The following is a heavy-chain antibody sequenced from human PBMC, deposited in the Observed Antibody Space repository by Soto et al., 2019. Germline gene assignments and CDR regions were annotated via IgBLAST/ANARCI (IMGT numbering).Heavy chain of an antibody. Sequence: LRLSCAASGFICSSYDMSWVRQAPGKGLEWVSTILVDGRTFYVDSVKGRFTISRDNSKNTVYLQMNSLTAGDTALYYCAKATATGGGASDIGDQGTMVTVSS. CDR1: GFICSSYD. CDR3: AKATATGGGASDI. CDR2: ILVDGRT. J-gene: IGHJ3*02. D-gene: IGHD2-8*02. V-gene: IGHV3-23*01.